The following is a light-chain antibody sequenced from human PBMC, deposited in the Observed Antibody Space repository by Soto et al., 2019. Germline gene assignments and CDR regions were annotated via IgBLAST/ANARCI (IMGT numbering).Light chain of an antibody. CDR3: QQYNSYRT. CDR2: DAS. Sequence: DIQMTQSPSTLSASVGDRVTITCPASQSISSWLAWYQQKPGKAPKLLIYDASSLESGVPSRFSGSGSGTEFTLTISSLQPDDFATYYCQQYNSYRTFGQGTKVDIK. J-gene: IGKJ1*01. V-gene: IGKV1-5*01. CDR1: QSISSW.